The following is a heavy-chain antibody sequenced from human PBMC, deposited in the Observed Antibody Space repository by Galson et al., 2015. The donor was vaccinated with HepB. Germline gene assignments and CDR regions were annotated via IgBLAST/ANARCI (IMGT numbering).Heavy chain of an antibody. CDR1: GGSIISYY. J-gene: IGHJ4*02. D-gene: IGHD2/OR15-2a*01. Sequence: SETLSLTCTVSGGSIISYYWSWIRQPAGKGLEWIGRIHSGGSTDYNPSLKSRVTISIDTSKNQFSLKLSSVAAADTAMYYCAREGGLLWGQGTLVTVSS. V-gene: IGHV4-4*07. CDR3: AREGGLL. CDR2: IHSGGST.